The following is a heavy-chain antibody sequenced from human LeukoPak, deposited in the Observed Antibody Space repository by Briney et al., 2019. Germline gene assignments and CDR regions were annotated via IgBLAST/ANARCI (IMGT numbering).Heavy chain of an antibody. D-gene: IGHD3-9*01. CDR1: GYTFTSYY. CDR2: INPSGGST. CDR3: ARGDVYYNNVYNWFDP. J-gene: IGHJ5*02. V-gene: IGHV1-46*01. Sequence: ASVKASCKASGYTFTSYYIHWVRQAPGQGLEWMGIINPSGGSTTYAQKFQGRVTMTRDTSTSTVYMELSSLRSEDTALYYCARGDVYYNNVYNWFDPWGQGTLVIVSS.